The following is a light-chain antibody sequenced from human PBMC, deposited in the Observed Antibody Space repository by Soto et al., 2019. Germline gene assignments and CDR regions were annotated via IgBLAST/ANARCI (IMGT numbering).Light chain of an antibody. CDR3: QHFSSYPLT. CDR2: EAS. Sequence: DIQLTQSPSFLSASVGDRVTITCRASQGISSYLVWYQQKPGKAPKLLIYEASKLQSGVQSRFSGSGSGTEFTLTISRLQPEDSASYYCQHFSSYPLTFGGGTKVDIK. J-gene: IGKJ4*01. CDR1: QGISSY. V-gene: IGKV1-9*01.